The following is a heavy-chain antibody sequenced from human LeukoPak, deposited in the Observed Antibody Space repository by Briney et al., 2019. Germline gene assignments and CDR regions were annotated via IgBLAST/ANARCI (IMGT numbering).Heavy chain of an antibody. V-gene: IGHV4-30-2*01. CDR3: ARGLLPSNFDY. J-gene: IGHJ4*02. D-gene: IGHD3-22*01. CDR1: GGSISSGGYS. Sequence: PSETLSLTCAVSGGSISSGGYSWSWTRQPPGKGLEWIGYIYHSGSTYYNPSLKSRVTISVDRSKNQFSLKLSSVTAADTAVYYCARGLLPSNFDYWGQGTLVTVSS. CDR2: IYHSGST.